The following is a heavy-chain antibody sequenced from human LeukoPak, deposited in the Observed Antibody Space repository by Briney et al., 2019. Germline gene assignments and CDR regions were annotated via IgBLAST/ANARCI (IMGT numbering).Heavy chain of an antibody. CDR1: GFTFSSYS. D-gene: IGHD4-17*01. CDR2: ISSSSSYI. CDR3: ARDLRDYGDYVGGTFDY. J-gene: IGHJ4*02. Sequence: GGTLRLSCAASGFTFSSYSMNWVRQAPGKGLEWVSSISSSSSYIYYADSVKGRFTISRDNAKNSLYLQMNSLRAEDTAVYYCARDLRDYGDYVGGTFDYWGQGTLVTVSS. V-gene: IGHV3-21*01.